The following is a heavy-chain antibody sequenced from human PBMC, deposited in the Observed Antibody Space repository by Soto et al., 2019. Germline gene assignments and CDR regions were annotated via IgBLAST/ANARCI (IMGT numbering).Heavy chain of an antibody. J-gene: IGHJ6*02. V-gene: IGHV1-69*06. CDR1: GGTFSSYA. CDR2: IIPIFGTA. Sequence: GASVKVSCKASGGTFSSYAISWVRQAPGQGLEWMGGIIPIFGTASYAQKFQGRVTITADKSTSTAYMELSSLRSEDTAVYYCARGMAAAGLYGMDVWGQGTTVTVSS. CDR3: ARGMAAAGLYGMDV. D-gene: IGHD6-13*01.